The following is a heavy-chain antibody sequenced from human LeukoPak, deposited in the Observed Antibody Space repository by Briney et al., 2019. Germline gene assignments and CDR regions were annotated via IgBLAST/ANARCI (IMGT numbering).Heavy chain of an antibody. CDR1: GGSISTYY. CDR2: IYYSGST. J-gene: IGHJ4*02. D-gene: IGHD4-17*01. Sequence: TSETLSLTCSVSGGSISTYYWSWIRQPPGKGLEWIGYIYYSGSTNCNPSLKSRVTMSVDTSKNQFSLNLTSVTAADTAMYYCARSYGDYLNLDYWGQGILVTVSS. CDR3: ARSYGDYLNLDY. V-gene: IGHV4-59*01.